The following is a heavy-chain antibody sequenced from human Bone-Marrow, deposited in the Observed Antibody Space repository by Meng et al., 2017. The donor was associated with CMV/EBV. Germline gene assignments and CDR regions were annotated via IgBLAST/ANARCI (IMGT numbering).Heavy chain of an antibody. Sequence: GSLKISCAASGFTFSSYSMNWVRQAPGKGLEWVSSISSSSSYVYYADSVKGRFTISRDNAKNSLYLQMNSLRAEDTAVYYCARSRQQQPPNWFDPWGQGTLVTVS. J-gene: IGHJ5*02. CDR2: ISSSSSYV. CDR1: GFTFSSYS. CDR3: ARSRQQQPPNWFDP. V-gene: IGHV3-21*01. D-gene: IGHD6-13*01.